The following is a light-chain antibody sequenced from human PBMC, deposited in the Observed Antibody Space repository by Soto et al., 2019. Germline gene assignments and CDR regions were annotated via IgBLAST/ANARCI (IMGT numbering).Light chain of an antibody. CDR2: GAS. J-gene: IGKJ2*02. CDR1: QSVGSS. V-gene: IGKV3-15*01. Sequence: DIVMTQSPAALSVSPGERATLSCRASQSVGSSVAWYQQTPGQAPRFLMYGASTRAAGVPARFSGCGSGTEFSLSISSLQSEDFAVYYCQHYNTWPPGTFGQGTKLEIK. CDR3: QHYNTWPPGT.